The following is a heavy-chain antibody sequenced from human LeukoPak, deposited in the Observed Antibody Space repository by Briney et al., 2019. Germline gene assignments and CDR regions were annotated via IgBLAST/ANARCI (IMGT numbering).Heavy chain of an antibody. CDR3: ARGVEPLAANTLAY. CDR1: GFTDITND. J-gene: IGHJ4*02. D-gene: IGHD1-14*01. CDR2: LYSDGNT. Sequence: PGGSLRLSCAASGFTDITNDMTWVRQAPGKGLEWVSVLYSDGNTKYADSVQGRFTISRDNSKNTLYLETNSLSPDDTAVYYCARGVEPLAANTLAYWGQGTLVTVSS. V-gene: IGHV3-53*01.